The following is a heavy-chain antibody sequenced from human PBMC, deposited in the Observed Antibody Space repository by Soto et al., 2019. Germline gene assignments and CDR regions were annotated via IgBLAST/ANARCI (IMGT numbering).Heavy chain of an antibody. CDR1: GGSISSSSYY. CDR2: IYYSGST. Sequence: PSETLSLTCTVSGGSISSSSYYWGWIRQPPGKGLEWIGSIYYSGSTYYNPSLKSRVTISVDTSKNQFSLKLSSVTAADTAVYYCARHPRGPYYYDSSGYSFDYWGQGTLVTVSS. V-gene: IGHV4-39*01. CDR3: ARHPRGPYYYDSSGYSFDY. J-gene: IGHJ4*02. D-gene: IGHD3-22*01.